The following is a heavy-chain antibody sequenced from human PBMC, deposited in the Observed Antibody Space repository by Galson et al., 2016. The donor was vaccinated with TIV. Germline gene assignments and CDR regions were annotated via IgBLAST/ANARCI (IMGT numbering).Heavy chain of an antibody. J-gene: IGHJ5*02. V-gene: IGHV1-69*13. CDR2: IIPLFDTA. CDR3: ARGRGIYDSSGYFLFDH. D-gene: IGHD3-22*01. CDR1: GGTFSSYV. Sequence: SVKVSCKASGGTFSSYVFNWVRQAPGQGLEWMGGIIPLFDTAHYAQKFQGRVTITADESTTTAYLELSSLRSEDTAVYYCARGRGIYDSSGYFLFDHWGQGTLVTVSS.